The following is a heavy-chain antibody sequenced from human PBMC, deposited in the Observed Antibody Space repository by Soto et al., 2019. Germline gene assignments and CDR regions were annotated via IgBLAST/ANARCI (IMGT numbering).Heavy chain of an antibody. CDR1: GYPISSGYY. D-gene: IGHD5-12*01. V-gene: IGHV4-38-2*01. Sequence: SETLSLTCAVSGYPISSGYYWGWIRHPPGKGLEWIGIIHHNGSTYYNPSLSTRITITVDTSKNQFSLKMPSVTAAATAVYYCARSRGYVPGGYWGQGILVTVSS. J-gene: IGHJ4*02. CDR3: ARSRGYVPGGY. CDR2: IHHNGST.